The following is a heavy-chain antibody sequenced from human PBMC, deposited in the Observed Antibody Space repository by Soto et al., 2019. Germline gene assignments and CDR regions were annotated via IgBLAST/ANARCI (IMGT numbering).Heavy chain of an antibody. Sequence: EVQLLESGGGLVQPGGSLRLSCAASGFTFSTYAMSWVRQAPGKGLEWVSAISLGGSYTYYADPVKGRFTISRDNSKNRLYLQMNSLRAEDTAVYYCAKGQSDSGSYYTPLAHGMDVWGRGTTVTVSS. J-gene: IGHJ6*02. CDR2: ISLGGSYT. V-gene: IGHV3-23*01. D-gene: IGHD1-26*01. CDR3: AKGQSDSGSYYTPLAHGMDV. CDR1: GFTFSTYA.